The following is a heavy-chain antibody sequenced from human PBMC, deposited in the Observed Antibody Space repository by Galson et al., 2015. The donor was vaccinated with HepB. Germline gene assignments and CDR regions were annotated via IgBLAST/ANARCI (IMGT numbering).Heavy chain of an antibody. CDR1: GFTLTSYW. CDR2: IKQDGSEK. V-gene: IGHV3-7*01. Sequence: LRLSCAASGFTLTSYWMNWVRQAPGKGLEWVAIIKQDGSEKCYVDSVKGRFTISRNNAKNSVYLQMNSLRAEDTAVYFCARRRGRIFGVFADYGMDVWGPGATVSVSS. CDR3: ARRRGRIFGVFADYGMDV. J-gene: IGHJ6*02. D-gene: IGHD3-3*01.